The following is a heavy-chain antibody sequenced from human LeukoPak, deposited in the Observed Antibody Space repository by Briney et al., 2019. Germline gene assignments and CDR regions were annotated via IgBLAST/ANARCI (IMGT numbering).Heavy chain of an antibody. CDR1: GYTFTGYY. CDR2: INPNSGGT. J-gene: IGHJ4*02. Sequence: ASVKVSCKASGYTFTGYYMHWVRQAPGQGLEWMGWINPNSGGTNYAQKLQGRVTMTRDTSISTAYMELSRLRSDDTAVYYCAREYGSGSLFDYWGQGTLVTVSS. V-gene: IGHV1-2*02. D-gene: IGHD3-10*01. CDR3: AREYGSGSLFDY.